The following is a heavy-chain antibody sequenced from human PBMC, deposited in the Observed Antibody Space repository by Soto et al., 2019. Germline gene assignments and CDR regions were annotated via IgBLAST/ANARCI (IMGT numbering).Heavy chain of an antibody. D-gene: IGHD3-10*01. J-gene: IGHJ6*02. CDR1: GFTFSSYG. CDR3: ATDGFGESISFYYYYYRRYV. V-gene: IGHV3-30*03. Sequence: GGSLRLSCAASGFTFSSYGMHWVRQAPGKGLEWVAVISYDGSNKYYADSVKGRFTISRDNSKNTLYLQMNSLRAEDTAVYYYATDGFGESISFYYYYYRRYVWGQGTTVTVAS. CDR2: ISYDGSNK.